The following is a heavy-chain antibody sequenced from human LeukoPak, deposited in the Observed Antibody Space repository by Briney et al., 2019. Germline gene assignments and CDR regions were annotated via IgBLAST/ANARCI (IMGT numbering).Heavy chain of an antibody. CDR2: ISWNSGST. D-gene: IGHD3-22*01. Sequence: GGSLRLSCAASGFIFDDYAMHWVRQAPGKGLEWVSGISWNSGSTYYADSVKGRFTISRDNSKNTLYLQMNSLRAEDTAVYYCAKATLYDSSGPRDYWGQGTLVTVSS. J-gene: IGHJ4*02. CDR3: AKATLYDSSGPRDY. V-gene: IGHV3-23*01. CDR1: GFIFDDYA.